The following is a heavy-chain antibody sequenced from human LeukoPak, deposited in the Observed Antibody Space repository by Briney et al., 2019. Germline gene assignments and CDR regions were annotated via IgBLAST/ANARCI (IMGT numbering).Heavy chain of an antibody. D-gene: IGHD3-3*01. CDR1: GGSISTTNYY. CDR3: ARHSGLRSPFDP. J-gene: IGHJ5*02. V-gene: IGHV4-39*01. CDR2: IYSSGNT. Sequence: PSETLSLTYNVSGGSISTTNYYWGWIRQPPGRDLEWIGSIYSSGNTYYNPSLESRVTISVDTSKNQLSLKLTSATAADTSVYYCARHSGLRSPFDPWGQGTLVTVSS.